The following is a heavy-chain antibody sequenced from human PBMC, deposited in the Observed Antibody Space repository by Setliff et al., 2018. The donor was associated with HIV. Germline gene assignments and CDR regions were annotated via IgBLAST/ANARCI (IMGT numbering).Heavy chain of an antibody. CDR2: INNDTI. D-gene: IGHD2-8*01. V-gene: IGHV3-74*01. CDR3: ARPLLRTNPVYGILGNWFDS. CDR1: GFTFSRYW. J-gene: IGHJ5*01. Sequence: GGSLRLSCAASGFTFSRYWMHWVRQAPGQGLVWVSGINNDTIYYADSVKGRFTISRDNAKNSLYLQMNSLRAEDTAVYYCARPLLRTNPVYGILGNWFDSWGRGTLVTVSS.